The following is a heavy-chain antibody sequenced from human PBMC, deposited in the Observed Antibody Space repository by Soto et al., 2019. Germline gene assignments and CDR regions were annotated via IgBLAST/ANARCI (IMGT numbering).Heavy chain of an antibody. V-gene: IGHV1-24*01. CDR2: FDPEDGEI. CDR1: GYTLIQSS. D-gene: IGHD2-15*01. J-gene: IGHJ6*03. CDR3: AICPLAPIGHYHYYLDV. Sequence: QVQLVQSGAEVKKPGASVKVSCKVSGYTLIQSSLHWVRQAPGKGLEWLGGFDPEDGEIIYGQRFQGRVTLTEDTSTDTAYMELSSLRSEDTAVYYCAICPLAPIGHYHYYLDVWGKGTTVTVAS.